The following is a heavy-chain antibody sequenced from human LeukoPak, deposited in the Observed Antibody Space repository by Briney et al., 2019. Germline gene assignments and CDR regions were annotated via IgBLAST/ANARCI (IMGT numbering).Heavy chain of an antibody. Sequence: KPSETLSLTCAGYGGSFSGYYWSWIRQPAGKGLEWIARIYTSGSTNYNPSLKSRVTMSVDTSKNQFSLQLNSVTPEDTAVYYCARDXIVGAHYFDYWGQGTLVTV. J-gene: IGHJ4*02. D-gene: IGHD1-26*01. CDR1: GGSFSGYY. V-gene: IGHV4-4*07. CDR2: IYTSGST. CDR3: ARDXIVGAHYFDY.